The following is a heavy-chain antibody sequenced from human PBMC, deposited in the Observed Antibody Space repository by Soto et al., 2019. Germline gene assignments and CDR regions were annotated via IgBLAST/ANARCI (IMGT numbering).Heavy chain of an antibody. D-gene: IGHD1-1*01. J-gene: IGHJ4*02. Sequence: QVQLVESGGGLVKPGGSLRLSCAASGFTFSDLYMSWIRQAPGKGREWISYISSGRTNIFYADSVKGRFTVSRDNAKNSVYRQMNGLRAEYTAVYYCARDRNAAGADYWGQGTLVTVSS. CDR2: ISSGRTNI. V-gene: IGHV3-11*01. CDR3: ARDRNAAGADY. CDR1: GFTFSDLY.